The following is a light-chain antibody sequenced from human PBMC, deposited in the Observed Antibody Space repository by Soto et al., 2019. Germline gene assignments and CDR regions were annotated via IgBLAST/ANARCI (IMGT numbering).Light chain of an antibody. Sequence: DIVMTQSPDSLAVSLGERATINCKSSQSVLYSSNNKNYLAWYQQKPGQPPKLLIYWASTRESGVPDRFSGRGSGTDYALTICSLQAEDVAVYCCQQYYRTPPPFGGGTNVDIK. J-gene: IGKJ4*01. V-gene: IGKV4-1*01. CDR1: QSVLYSSNNKNY. CDR2: WAS. CDR3: QQYYRTPPP.